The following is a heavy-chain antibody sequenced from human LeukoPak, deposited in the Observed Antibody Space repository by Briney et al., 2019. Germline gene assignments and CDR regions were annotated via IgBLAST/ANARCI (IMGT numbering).Heavy chain of an antibody. V-gene: IGHV3-23*01. Sequence: PGGSLRLSCAASGFTLRNYAMSWVRQAPGRGLEWVSTLSGRGSSSYYADSVKGRFTISRDNSKNTLYLQMNSLRAEDTAVYYCAKVIVVVPAAIFDYWGQGTLVTVSS. J-gene: IGHJ4*02. CDR2: LSGRGSSS. CDR1: GFTLRNYA. D-gene: IGHD2-2*01. CDR3: AKVIVVVPAAIFDY.